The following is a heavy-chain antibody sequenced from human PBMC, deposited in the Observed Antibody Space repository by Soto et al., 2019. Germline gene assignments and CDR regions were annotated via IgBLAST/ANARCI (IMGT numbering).Heavy chain of an antibody. CDR2: ISSSSAYI. V-gene: IGHV3-21*06. CDR3: AKAGGSGLEKDGMDV. Sequence: EVQLVESGGGLVKPGESLRLSCAASGFIFSSYSMGWVRQAPGKGLEWVSSISSSSAYIYYADSVSGRFTISRDNAKDSLYLQMNSLRAEDTAVYYCAKAGGSGLEKDGMDVWGQGTTLTVSS. D-gene: IGHD3-10*01. CDR1: GFIFSSYS. J-gene: IGHJ6*02.